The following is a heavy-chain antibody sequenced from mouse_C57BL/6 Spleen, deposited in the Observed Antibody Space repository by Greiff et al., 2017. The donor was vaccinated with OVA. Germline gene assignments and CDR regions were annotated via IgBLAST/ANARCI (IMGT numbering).Heavy chain of an antibody. CDR1: GYTFTSYW. CDR3: ARHGSSYIDY. CDR2: INPSNGGT. J-gene: IGHJ2*01. Sequence: VQLQQPGTELVKPGASVKLSCKASGYTFTSYWMHWVKQRPGQGLEWIGNINPSNGGTNYNGKFKGKATLTADKSSSTAYMQLSSLTSEDSAVYFCARHGSSYIDYWGQGTTLTVSS. V-gene: IGHV1-53*01. D-gene: IGHD1-1*01.